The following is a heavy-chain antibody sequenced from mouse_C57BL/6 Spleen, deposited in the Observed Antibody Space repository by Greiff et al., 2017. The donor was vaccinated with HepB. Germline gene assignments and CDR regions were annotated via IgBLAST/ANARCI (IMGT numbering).Heavy chain of an antibody. CDR1: GYTFTSYW. CDR3: ARYDYDVGYYFDY. V-gene: IGHV1-55*01. J-gene: IGHJ2*01. CDR2: IYPGSGST. Sequence: VKLQQPGAELVKPGASVKMSCKASGYTFTSYWITWVKQRPGQGLEWIGDIYPGSGSTNYNEKFKSKATLTVDTSSSTAYMQLSSLTSEDSAVYYCARYDYDVGYYFDYWGQGTTLTVSS. D-gene: IGHD2-4*01.